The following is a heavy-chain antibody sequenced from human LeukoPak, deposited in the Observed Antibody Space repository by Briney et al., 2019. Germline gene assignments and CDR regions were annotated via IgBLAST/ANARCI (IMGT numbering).Heavy chain of an antibody. V-gene: IGHV3-7*04. J-gene: IGHJ4*02. CDR3: ARDYYASGSHDY. Sequence: GGSLRHSCAASGFTLSTYWMSWVRQAPGKGLEGVGNIKQDGSKTYYVDSVKGRFTISRDNAKNSLYLQMNSLRAEDTALYYCARDYYASGSHDYWGQGTLVTVSS. D-gene: IGHD3-10*01. CDR2: IKQDGSKT. CDR1: GFTLSTYW.